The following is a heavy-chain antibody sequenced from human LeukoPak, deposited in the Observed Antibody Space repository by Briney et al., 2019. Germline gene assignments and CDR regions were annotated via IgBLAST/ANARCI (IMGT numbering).Heavy chain of an antibody. Sequence: ASVKVTCKVSGYTFTALSMHWLRQAPGKGLEWMGGFDPEDGETIYAQKFQGRVTMTEDTSTDTAYMELSSLRSEDKAVYYCATAHTLKAVADYFDCWGQGTLVTVSS. D-gene: IGHD6-19*01. V-gene: IGHV1-24*01. CDR1: GYTFTALS. CDR3: ATAHTLKAVADYFDC. CDR2: FDPEDGET. J-gene: IGHJ4*02.